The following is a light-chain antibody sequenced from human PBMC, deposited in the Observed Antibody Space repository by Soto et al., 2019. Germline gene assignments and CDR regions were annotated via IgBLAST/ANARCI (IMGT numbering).Light chain of an antibody. CDR3: LQHNSYTWT. J-gene: IGKJ1*01. CDR2: AAS. V-gene: IGKV1-5*01. CDR1: QTISSW. Sequence: DIQMTQSPSTLSGSVGDRVTITCRASQTISSWLAWYQQKPGKAPKRLIYAASSLQSGVPSRFSGSGSGTEFTLTISSLKNEDFATYDCLQHNSYTWTFGQGTKVDIK.